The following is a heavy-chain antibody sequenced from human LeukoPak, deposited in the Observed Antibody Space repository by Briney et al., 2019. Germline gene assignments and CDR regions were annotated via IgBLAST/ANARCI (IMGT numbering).Heavy chain of an antibody. Sequence: SETLSLTCTVSGVSISSYYWSWIRQPPGKGLEWIGYIYYSGSTNYNPSLKSRVTISVDTSKNQFSLKLSSVTAADTAVYYCARGGRGGYTFDYWGQGTLVTVSS. D-gene: IGHD5-12*01. J-gene: IGHJ4*02. CDR2: IYYSGST. CDR1: GVSISSYY. V-gene: IGHV4-59*01. CDR3: ARGGRGGYTFDY.